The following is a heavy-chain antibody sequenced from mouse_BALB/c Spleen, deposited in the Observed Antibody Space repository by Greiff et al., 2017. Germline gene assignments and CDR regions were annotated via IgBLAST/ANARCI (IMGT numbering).Heavy chain of an antibody. Sequence: EVQLVESGGDLVKPGGSLKLSCAASGFTFSSYGMSWVRQTPDKRLEWVATISSGGSYTYYPDSVKGRFTISRDNAKNTLYLQMSSLKSEDTAMYYCARQLTTAPYYFDYWGQGTTLTVSS. V-gene: IGHV5-6*01. CDR1: GFTFSSYG. CDR3: ARQLTTAPYYFDY. J-gene: IGHJ2*01. CDR2: ISSGGSYT. D-gene: IGHD1-2*01.